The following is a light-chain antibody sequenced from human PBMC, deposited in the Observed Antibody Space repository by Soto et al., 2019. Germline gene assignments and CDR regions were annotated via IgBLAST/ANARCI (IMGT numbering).Light chain of an antibody. Sequence: EIVMTQSPATLSVSPGERATLSCRASQSVTSSYLAWYQQKPGQAPRLLVYGASTRATGIPASFSGSGSGTEFTLTISSLQPEDFAVYYCQQYNNWPITFGQGTRLE. J-gene: IGKJ5*01. CDR2: GAS. V-gene: IGKV3D-15*01. CDR1: QSVTSSY. CDR3: QQYNNWPIT.